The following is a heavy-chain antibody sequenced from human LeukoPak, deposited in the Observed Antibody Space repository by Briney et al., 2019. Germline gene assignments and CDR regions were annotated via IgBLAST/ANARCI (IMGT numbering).Heavy chain of an antibody. Sequence: SETLSLTCTVSGGSISSYYWSWIRQPAGKGLEWIGRIYASGSTNYNPSLKSRVTMSVDTSKSQFSLKLISVTAADTAVYYCAREGNYYYYMDVWGKGTTVTVSS. CDR1: GGSISSYY. CDR3: AREGNYYYYMDV. CDR2: IYASGST. J-gene: IGHJ6*03. V-gene: IGHV4-4*07.